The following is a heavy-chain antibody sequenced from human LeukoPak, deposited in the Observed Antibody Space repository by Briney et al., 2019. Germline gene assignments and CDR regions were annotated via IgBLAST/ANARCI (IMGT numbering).Heavy chain of an antibody. CDR3: ARDIPNLRLD. V-gene: IGHV3-21*01. J-gene: IGHJ4*02. Sequence: VRSLRLSCAASGFTFSSYSMNWVRQAPGKGLEWVSSISSSSSYIYYADSVKGRFTISRDNAKNSLYLQMNNLRAEDTAVYYCARDIPNLRLDWGQGTLVTVSS. CDR1: GFTFSSYS. CDR2: ISSSSSYI.